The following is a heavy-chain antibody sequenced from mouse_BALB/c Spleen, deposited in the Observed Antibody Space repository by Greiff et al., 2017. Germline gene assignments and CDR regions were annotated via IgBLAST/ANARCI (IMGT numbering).Heavy chain of an antibody. Sequence: VQLQQSGPELVKPGASVKMSCKASGYTFTSYVMHWVKQKPGQGLDWIGYINPYNDGTKYNEKFKGKATLTSDKSSSTAYMELSSLTSEDSAVYYCAKSSWGLYYFDYWGQGTTLTVSS. J-gene: IGHJ2*01. V-gene: IGHV1-14*01. CDR1: GYTFTSYV. CDR2: INPYNDGT. D-gene: IGHD1-1*01. CDR3: AKSSWGLYYFDY.